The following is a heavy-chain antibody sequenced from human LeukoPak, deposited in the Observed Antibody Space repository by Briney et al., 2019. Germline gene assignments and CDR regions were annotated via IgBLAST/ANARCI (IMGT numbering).Heavy chain of an antibody. CDR2: IYTSGST. J-gene: IGHJ5*02. V-gene: IGHV4-4*07. CDR1: GGSISSYY. Sequence: SETLSLTCTASGGSISSYYWSWIRQPAGKGLEWIGRIYTSGSTNYNPSLKSRVTMSVDTSKNQFFLKLSSVTAADTAVYYCAREPPDDYGDYSWFDPWGQGTLVTDSS. CDR3: AREPPDDYGDYSWFDP. D-gene: IGHD4-17*01.